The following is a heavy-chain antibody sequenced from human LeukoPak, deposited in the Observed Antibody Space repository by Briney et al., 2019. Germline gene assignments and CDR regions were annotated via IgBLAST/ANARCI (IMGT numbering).Heavy chain of an antibody. D-gene: IGHD1-26*01. CDR1: GFTFSSYG. V-gene: IGHV3-33*01. J-gene: IGHJ4*02. Sequence: GRSLRLSCAASGFTFSSYGMHWVRQAPGKGLEWEAVIWYDGSNKYYADSVKGRFTISRDNSKNTLYLQMNSLRAEDTAVYYCARERCSGSYCGDFDYWGQGTLVTVSS. CDR2: IWYDGSNK. CDR3: ARERCSGSYCGDFDY.